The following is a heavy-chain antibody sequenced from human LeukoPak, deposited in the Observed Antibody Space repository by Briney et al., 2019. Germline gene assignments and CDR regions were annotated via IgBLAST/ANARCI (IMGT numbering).Heavy chain of an antibody. V-gene: IGHV5-51*01. CDR3: ASRLRERFDS. CDR1: GYSFTNYW. J-gene: IGHJ4*02. Sequence: GESLKISCKASGYSFTNYWIVWLRQMPGKGLEWMGIIYPGDSDTRYSPSFQGQVTISADKSISTAYLQWSSLKASDTAMYYCASRLRERFDSWGQGTLVTVSS. D-gene: IGHD5-12*01. CDR2: IYPGDSDT.